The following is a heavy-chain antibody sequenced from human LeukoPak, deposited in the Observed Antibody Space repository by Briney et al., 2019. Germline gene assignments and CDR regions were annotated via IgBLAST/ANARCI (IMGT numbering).Heavy chain of an antibody. CDR3: ARTMAVAGTGGFDP. J-gene: IGHJ5*02. CDR1: GYTFTSYD. CDR2: MNPNSGNT. D-gene: IGHD6-19*01. Sequence: GASVEVSCKASGYTFTSYDINWVRQATGQGLEWMGWMNPNSGNTGYAQKFQGRVTITRNTSISTAYMELSSLRSEDTAVYYCARTMAVAGTGGFDPWGQGTLVTVS. V-gene: IGHV1-8*03.